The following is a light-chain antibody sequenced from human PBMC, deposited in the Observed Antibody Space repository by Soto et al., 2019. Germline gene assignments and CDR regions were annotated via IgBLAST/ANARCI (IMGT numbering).Light chain of an antibody. J-gene: IGLJ3*02. CDR3: QSYDITLFSTRV. Sequence: QSVLTQPPSVSGAPGQSVTISCTGSSSNIGAGYDVHWYQHLPGAAPKLIIYGNTNRPSGVPDRFSASKSGTSASLAITGLLSEDEADYSGQSYDITLFSTRVFGGGTKLTVL. V-gene: IGLV1-40*01. CDR1: SSNIGAGYD. CDR2: GNT.